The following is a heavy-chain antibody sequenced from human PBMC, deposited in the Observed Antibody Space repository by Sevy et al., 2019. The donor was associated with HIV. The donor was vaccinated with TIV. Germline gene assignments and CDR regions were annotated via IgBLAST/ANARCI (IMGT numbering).Heavy chain of an antibody. CDR1: GFTFSSYA. D-gene: IGHD1-1*01. J-gene: IGHJ6*02. CDR3: AKADDGAYYYGMDV. CDR2: ISGSGGST. V-gene: IGHV3-23*01. Sequence: GGSLRLSCAASGFTFSSYAMSWVRQAPGKGLERVSAISGSGGSTYYADSVKGRFTISRDNSKNTLYLQMNSLRAEDTAVYYCAKADDGAYYYGMDVWGQGTTVTVSS.